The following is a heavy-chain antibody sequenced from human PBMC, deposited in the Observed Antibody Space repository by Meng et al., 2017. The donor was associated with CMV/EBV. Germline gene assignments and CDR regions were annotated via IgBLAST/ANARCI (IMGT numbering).Heavy chain of an antibody. CDR2: IRYDGSNK. Sequence: GESLKISCAASGFTFSSYGMHWVRQAPGKGLEWVAFIRYDGSNKYYADSVKGRFTISRDNSKNTLYLQMNSLRAEDTAVYYCATLEGGWYDYWGQGTLVTVSS. CDR3: ATLEGGWYDY. J-gene: IGHJ4*02. CDR1: GFTFSSYG. D-gene: IGHD6-19*01. V-gene: IGHV3-30*02.